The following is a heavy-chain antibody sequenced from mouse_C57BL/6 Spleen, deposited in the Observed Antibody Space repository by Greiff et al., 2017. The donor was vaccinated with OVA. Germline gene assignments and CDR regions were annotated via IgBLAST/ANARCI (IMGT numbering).Heavy chain of an antibody. CDR2: INPNNGGT. CDR1: GYTFTDYY. Sequence: VQLQQSGPELVKPGASVKISCKASGYTFTDYYMNWVKQSHGKSLEWIGDINPNNGGTSYNQKFKGKATLTVDKSSSTAYMELRSLTSEDSAVYYCARGYYGSSWFAYWGQGTLVTVSA. D-gene: IGHD1-1*01. CDR3: ARGYYGSSWFAY. J-gene: IGHJ3*01. V-gene: IGHV1-26*01.